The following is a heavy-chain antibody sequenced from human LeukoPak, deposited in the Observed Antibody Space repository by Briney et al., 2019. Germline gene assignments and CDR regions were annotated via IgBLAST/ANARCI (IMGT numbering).Heavy chain of an antibody. D-gene: IGHD2-2*01. CDR3: ARETLRDCDTTSCYRDFDY. CDR2: ISYHEKNK. CDR1: GFTFSRYG. V-gene: IGHV3-30*03. Sequence: GGSLRLSCAASGFTFSRYGMHWVRQAPGKGLEWVALISYHEKNKYYADFVKGRFTISRDNSKNTLYLQMNSLTTDDTAVYYCARETLRDCDTTSCYRDFDYGGQGTLVTVSS. J-gene: IGHJ4*02.